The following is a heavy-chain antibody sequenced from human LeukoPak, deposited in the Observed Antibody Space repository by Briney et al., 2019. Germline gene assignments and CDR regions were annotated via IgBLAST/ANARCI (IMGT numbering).Heavy chain of an antibody. CDR1: GGSISSYY. D-gene: IGHD6-25*01. J-gene: IGHJ3*02. CDR2: IYYSGST. Sequence: SETLSLTCTVSGGSISSYYWSWIRQPPGKGLEWIGYIYYSGSTNYNPSLKSRVTISVDTSKNQFSLKLSSVTAADTAVYYCARVETEATENAFDIWGQGTMVTVSS. V-gene: IGHV4-59*08. CDR3: ARVETEATENAFDI.